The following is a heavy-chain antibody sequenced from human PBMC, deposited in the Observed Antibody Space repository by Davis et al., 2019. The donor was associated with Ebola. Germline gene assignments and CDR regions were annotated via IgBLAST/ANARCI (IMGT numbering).Heavy chain of an antibody. V-gene: IGHV3-7*03. CDR3: ASRMTTALS. Sequence: PGGSLRLSCAASGFTFSSYGMHWVRQAPGKGLEWVANIKYDGSEKDYVDSVKGRFTISRDNAKKSLYLQMNSLRVEDTAVYYCASRMTTALSWGQGTMVTVSS. CDR2: IKYDGSEK. D-gene: IGHD4-11*01. J-gene: IGHJ4*03. CDR1: GFTFSSYG.